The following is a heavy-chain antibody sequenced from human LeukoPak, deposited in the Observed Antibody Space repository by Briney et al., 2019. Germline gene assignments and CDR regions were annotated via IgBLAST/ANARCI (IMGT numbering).Heavy chain of an antibody. CDR1: GFTFSSYG. D-gene: IGHD4-17*01. CDR2: IWYDGSNK. Sequence: PGGSLRLSCAASGFTFSSYGMHWVRQAPGKGLEWVAVIWYDGSNKYYADSVKGRFTISRDNSKNTLYLQMNSLRAEDTAVYYCARTTYGGDAFDIWGQGTMVTVSS. J-gene: IGHJ3*02. CDR3: ARTTYGGDAFDI. V-gene: IGHV3-33*01.